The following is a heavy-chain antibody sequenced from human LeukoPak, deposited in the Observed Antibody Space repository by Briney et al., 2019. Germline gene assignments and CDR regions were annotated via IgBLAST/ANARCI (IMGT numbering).Heavy chain of an antibody. CDR1: GFTFSSYE. J-gene: IGHJ4*02. Sequence: GGSLRLSCAASGFTFSSYEVNWVRQAPGKGLEWVSYISSSGSTMYYADSVKGRFTVSRDNAENSLFLQMTSLRAEDTAVYYCARVRVTVTTLDYWGQGALVTVSS. CDR3: ARVRVTVTTLDY. D-gene: IGHD4-17*01. CDR2: ISSSGSTM. V-gene: IGHV3-48*03.